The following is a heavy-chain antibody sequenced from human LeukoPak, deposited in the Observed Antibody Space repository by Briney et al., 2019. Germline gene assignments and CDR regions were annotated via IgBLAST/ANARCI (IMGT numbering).Heavy chain of an antibody. CDR3: ARDRGPVWFDY. CDR1: GGSISSEY. D-gene: IGHD3-10*01. CDR2: IYYSGST. Sequence: SETLSLTCTVSGGSISSEYWSWIRQPPGKGLEWIGHIYYSGSTNYNPSPKSRVTISLDTSKNQFSLKLSSVTAADTAVYYCARDRGPVWFDYWGQGTLVTVSS. V-gene: IGHV4-59*01. J-gene: IGHJ4*02.